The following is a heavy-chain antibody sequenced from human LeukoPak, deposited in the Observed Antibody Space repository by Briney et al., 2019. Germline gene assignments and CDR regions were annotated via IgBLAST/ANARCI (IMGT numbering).Heavy chain of an antibody. D-gene: IGHD6-19*01. Sequence: SETLSLTCTVSGGSVSSGSYYWSWIRQPPGRGLEWIGNIYYSGTTNYNPSLKSRVTISVNTSKNQFSLKLSSVTAADTAVYYCARIPYSSGWYIWYFDLWGRGTLVTVSS. V-gene: IGHV4-61*01. J-gene: IGHJ2*01. CDR2: IYYSGTT. CDR3: ARIPYSSGWYIWYFDL. CDR1: GGSVSSGSYY.